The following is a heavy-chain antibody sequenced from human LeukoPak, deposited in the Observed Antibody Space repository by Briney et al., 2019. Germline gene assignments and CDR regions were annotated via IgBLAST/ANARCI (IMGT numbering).Heavy chain of an antibody. CDR2: ISSDGSII. CDR3: ARPAVAGLRAGGYDY. J-gene: IGHJ4*02. Sequence: GGSLRLSCAASGFSFSSYWMHWVRQAPGKGLVWVSRISSDGSIINYADSVKGRFTISRDNAKNTLYLQMNSLRVEDTAVYYCARPAVAGLRAGGYDYWGQGTLVTVSS. D-gene: IGHD6-19*01. CDR1: GFSFSSYW. V-gene: IGHV3-74*01.